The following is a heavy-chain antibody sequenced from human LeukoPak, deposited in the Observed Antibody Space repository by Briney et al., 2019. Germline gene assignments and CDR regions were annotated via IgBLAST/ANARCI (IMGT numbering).Heavy chain of an antibody. CDR1: GGSISSSTYY. CDR2: IYNSGST. J-gene: IGHJ5*02. Sequence: SETLSLTCSVSGGSISSSTYYWGWIRQPPGKGLEWIGNIYNSGSTYYNPSLKSRVTTSVDTSKNQFSLKLSSVTAADTAVYYCARQAYSSNLGWFVPRGQRTMVTVSS. V-gene: IGHV4-39*01. CDR3: ARQAYSSNLGWFVP. D-gene: IGHD6-13*01.